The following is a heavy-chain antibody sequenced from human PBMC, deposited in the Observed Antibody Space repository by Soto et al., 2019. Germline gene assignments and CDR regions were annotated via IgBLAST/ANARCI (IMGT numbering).Heavy chain of an antibody. J-gene: IGHJ4*02. CDR2: IDPSDSYT. V-gene: IGHV5-10-1*01. CDR1: GYSFTSYW. CDR3: ERRGGRELHFDY. Sequence: GESLKISCKGSGYSFTSYWISWVRQMPGKGLEWMGRIDPSDSYTNYSPSFQGHVTISADKSISTAYLQWSSLKASDTAMHYCERRGGRELHFDYWGQGTLVTVSS. D-gene: IGHD1-26*01.